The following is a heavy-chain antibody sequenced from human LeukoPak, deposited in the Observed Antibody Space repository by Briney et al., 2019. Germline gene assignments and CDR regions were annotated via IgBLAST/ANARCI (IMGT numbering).Heavy chain of an antibody. J-gene: IGHJ3*02. CDR3: ARFLWSGYSDAFDI. D-gene: IGHD3-3*01. V-gene: IGHV4-59*01. Sequence: SETLSLTCTVSGGSISSYYWSWIRQPPGKGLEWIGYIYYSGSTNYNPSLKSRVTISVDTSKNQFSLKLSSVTAADTAVYYYARFLWSGYSDAFDIWGQGTMVTVSS. CDR1: GGSISSYY. CDR2: IYYSGST.